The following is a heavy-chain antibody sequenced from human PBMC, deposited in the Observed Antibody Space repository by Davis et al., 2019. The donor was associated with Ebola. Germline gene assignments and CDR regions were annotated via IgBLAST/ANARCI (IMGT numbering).Heavy chain of an antibody. V-gene: IGHV4-61*01. J-gene: IGHJ6*02. CDR1: GGSISSSSYY. CDR3: AREGRHYYYYYGMDV. CDR2: IYYSGST. Sequence: MPSETLSLTCTVSGGSISSSSYYWGWIRQPPGKGLEWIGYIYYSGSTNYNPSLKSRVTISVDTSKNQFSLKLSSVTAADTAVYYCAREGRHYYYYYGMDVWGQGTTVTVSS.